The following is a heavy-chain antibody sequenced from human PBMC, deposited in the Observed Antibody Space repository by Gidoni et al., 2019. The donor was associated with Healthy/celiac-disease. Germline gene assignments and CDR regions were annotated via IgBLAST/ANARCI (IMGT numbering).Heavy chain of an antibody. CDR2: IIPILGIA. V-gene: IGHV1-69*02. CDR1: GGTFSSYT. D-gene: IGHD6-13*01. J-gene: IGHJ4*02. Sequence: QVQLVQSGAEVKKPGSSVKVSCKASGGTFSSYTISWVGQAPGQGLEWMGSIIPILGIANYEQKFQGRVTITADKSTSTAYMELSSLRSEDTAVYYCARGRSWSIDYWGQGTLVTVSS. CDR3: ARGRSWSIDY.